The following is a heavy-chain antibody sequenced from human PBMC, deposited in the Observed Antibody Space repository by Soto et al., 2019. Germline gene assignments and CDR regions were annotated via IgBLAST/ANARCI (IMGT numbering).Heavy chain of an antibody. D-gene: IGHD5-12*01. CDR3: AREEGGGYDHRWFAP. CDR2: IYYSGST. J-gene: IGHJ5*02. Sequence: QVQLQESGPGLVKPSQTLSLTCTVSGGSISSGGYYWSWIRQHPGKGLEWIGYIYYSGSTYYNPSLQTRVTISVATSKPQFSLKLSSGTAADTAVYYCAREEGGGYDHRWFAPWGQGTLVTVSS. V-gene: IGHV4-31*03. CDR1: GGSISSGGYY.